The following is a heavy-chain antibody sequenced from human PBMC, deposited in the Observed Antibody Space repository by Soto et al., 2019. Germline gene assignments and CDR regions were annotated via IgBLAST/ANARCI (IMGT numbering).Heavy chain of an antibody. J-gene: IGHJ4*02. CDR1: EYTFSSYD. CDR3: ATDLGVAGTRIDY. CDR2: MNPKSGNT. V-gene: IGHV1-8*01. Sequence: ASVKVSCKASEYTFSSYDINWVRQATGQGLEWMGWMNPKSGNTIYAQKFQGRVTMTEDTSTDTAYMELSSLRSEDTAVYYCATDLGVAGTRIDYWGQGTLVTVSS. D-gene: IGHD6-19*01.